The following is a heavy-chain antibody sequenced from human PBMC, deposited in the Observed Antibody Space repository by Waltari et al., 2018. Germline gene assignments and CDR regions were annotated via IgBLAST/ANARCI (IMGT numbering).Heavy chain of an antibody. V-gene: IGHV3-53*01. Sequence: EVRLVESGGGLVQPGGSLSLSCAASGFTVTSDFMRWVRQAPGKGLEWVSSIFTGGNTEYADSVKGRFTISRDISKNTVFLQMNNLRLEDTAIYYCARDSSSLATYPNPWGQGTLVIVSS. D-gene: IGHD3-16*01. CDR3: ARDSSSLATYPNP. J-gene: IGHJ5*02. CDR2: IFTGGNT. CDR1: GFTVTSDF.